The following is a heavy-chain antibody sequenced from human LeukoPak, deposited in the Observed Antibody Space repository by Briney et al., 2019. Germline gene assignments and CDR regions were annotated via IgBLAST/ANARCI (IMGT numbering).Heavy chain of an antibody. Sequence: SETLSLTCAVYGGSFSGYYWSWIRQPPGKGLEWIGEINHSGSTNYNPSLKSRVTISVDTSKNQFSLKLSSVTAADTAVYYCARERARVVTYNWFDPGGQGTLVTVSS. J-gene: IGHJ5*02. V-gene: IGHV4-34*01. D-gene: IGHD3-3*01. CDR3: ARERARVVTYNWFDP. CDR1: GGSFSGYY. CDR2: INHSGST.